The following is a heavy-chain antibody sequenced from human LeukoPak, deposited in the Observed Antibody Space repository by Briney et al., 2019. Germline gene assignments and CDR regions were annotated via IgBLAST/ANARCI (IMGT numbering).Heavy chain of an antibody. CDR2: IYYSGST. D-gene: IGHD5-24*01. J-gene: IGHJ3*02. Sequence: YXXXIXXHPGKGLXWXGYIYYSGSTYYNPSLKSRVTISVDTSKNQFSLKLSSVTAADTAVYYCARDLGDGYNYRGAFDIWGQGTMVTVSS. CDR3: ARDLGDGYNYRGAFDI. V-gene: IGHV4-31*02. CDR1: Y.